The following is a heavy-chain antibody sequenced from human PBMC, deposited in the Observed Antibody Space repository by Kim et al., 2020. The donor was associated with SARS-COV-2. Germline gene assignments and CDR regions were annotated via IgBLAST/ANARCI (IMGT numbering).Heavy chain of an antibody. CDR3: VREARRPYGPPDY. Sequence: YADSARGRFTLSRDNPKNSLYLQMNCLRDEDTAVYYCVREARRPYGPPDYWGQGTLVTVSS. D-gene: IGHD4-17*01. V-gene: IGHV3-11*05. J-gene: IGHJ4*02.